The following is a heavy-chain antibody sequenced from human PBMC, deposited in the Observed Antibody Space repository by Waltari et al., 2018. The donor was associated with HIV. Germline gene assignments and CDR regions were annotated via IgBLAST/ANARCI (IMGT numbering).Heavy chain of an antibody. CDR2: SNSDGSST. J-gene: IGHJ2*01. V-gene: IGHV3-74*01. Sequence: EVQLVESGGGLVQPGGSLRLSCAASGFTFSSYWMHWVRQAPGKGLVWVSRSNSDGSSTSYADSVKGRFTISRDNAKNTLYLQMNSLRAEDTAVYYCARADYGDPWYFDLWGRGTLVTVSS. CDR1: GFTFSSYW. CDR3: ARADYGDPWYFDL. D-gene: IGHD4-17*01.